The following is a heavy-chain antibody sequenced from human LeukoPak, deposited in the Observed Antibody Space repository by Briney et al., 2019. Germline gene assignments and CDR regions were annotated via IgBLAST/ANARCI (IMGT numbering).Heavy chain of an antibody. CDR3: ARYGDNDYVWGSHRYTSFDY. CDR1: GYTLTELS. CDR2: FDPEDGET. J-gene: IGHJ4*02. D-gene: IGHD3-16*02. V-gene: IGHV1-24*01. Sequence: GASVKVSCKVSGYTLTELSMHWVRQAPGKGLEWMGGFDPEDGETIYAQKFQGRVTMTEDTSTDTAYMELSSLRSEDTAVYYCARYGDNDYVWGSHRYTSFDYWGQGTLVTVSS.